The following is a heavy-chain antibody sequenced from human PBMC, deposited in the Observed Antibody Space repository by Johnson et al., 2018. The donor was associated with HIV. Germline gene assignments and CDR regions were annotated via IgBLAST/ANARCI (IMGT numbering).Heavy chain of an antibody. CDR2: ISYDGNNK. Sequence: QVQLVESGGGVVQPGRSLRLSCAASGFTFSNYALHWVRQAPGKGLGWVAVISYDGNNKYYADSVKGRFIISRDNSKNTLYLQMNSLRAEDTAVYYCASSIAAAGAFDIWGQGTMVTVSS. V-gene: IGHV3-30*04. D-gene: IGHD6-13*01. CDR1: GFTFSNYA. J-gene: IGHJ3*02. CDR3: ASSIAAAGAFDI.